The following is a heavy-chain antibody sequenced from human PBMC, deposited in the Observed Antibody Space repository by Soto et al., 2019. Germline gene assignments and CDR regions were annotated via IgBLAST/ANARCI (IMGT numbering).Heavy chain of an antibody. CDR1: GGSFSGYY. D-gene: IGHD3-3*01. V-gene: IGHV4-34*01. J-gene: IGHJ4*02. CDR2: INHSGST. Sequence: PSETLSLTCAVYGGSFSGYYWSWIRQPPGKGLEWIGEINHSGSTNYNPSLKSRVTISVDTSKNQFSLKLSSVTAADTAVYYCARGGPSLRSGYYKGVFDYWGQGTLVTVSS. CDR3: ARGGPSLRSGYYKGVFDY.